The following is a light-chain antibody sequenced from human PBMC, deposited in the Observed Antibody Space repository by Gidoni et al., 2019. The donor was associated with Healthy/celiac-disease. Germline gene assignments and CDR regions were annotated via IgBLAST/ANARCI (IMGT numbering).Light chain of an antibody. CDR2: WAS. CDR3: QQYYSTPRT. J-gene: IGKJ1*01. V-gene: IGKV4-1*01. Sequence: ERATINCKSSQSVLYSSNNKNYLAWYQQKPGQPPKLLIYWASTRESGVPDRFSGSGSGTDFTLTISSLQAEDVAVYYCQQYYSTPRTFGQXTKVEIK. CDR1: QSVLYSSNNKNY.